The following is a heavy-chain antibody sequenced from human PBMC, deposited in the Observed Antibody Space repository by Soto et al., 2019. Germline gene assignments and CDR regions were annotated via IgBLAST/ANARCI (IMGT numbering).Heavy chain of an antibody. Sequence: EVQLVESGGGLVQPGGSLRLSCAASGFTFSIYWMSWVRQAPGKGLEWVANIKQDPSEKYYVDSVKGRFTISRDNARSSLYLQMNSLRAEDMAVYYCASTASLDYWGQGTLVTVSS. CDR3: ASTASLDY. CDR2: IKQDPSEK. D-gene: IGHD2-21*02. J-gene: IGHJ4*02. CDR1: GFTFSIYW. V-gene: IGHV3-7*01.